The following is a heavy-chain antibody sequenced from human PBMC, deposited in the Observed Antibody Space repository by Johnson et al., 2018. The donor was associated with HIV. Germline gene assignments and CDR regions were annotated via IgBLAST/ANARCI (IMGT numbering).Heavy chain of an antibody. J-gene: IGHJ3*02. Sequence: EVQLVESGGALVQPGGSLRLSCAASGFTVSSNYMSWVRQAPGKGLEWVSVIYSGATTYYADSVKGRFTISRDNSKNTLYLQMSSLRAEDTAVYYCARAYSDGAFDIWGQGTMVTVSS. CDR2: IYSGATT. CDR1: GFTVSSNY. CDR3: ARAYSDGAFDI. V-gene: IGHV3-66*01. D-gene: IGHD4-11*01.